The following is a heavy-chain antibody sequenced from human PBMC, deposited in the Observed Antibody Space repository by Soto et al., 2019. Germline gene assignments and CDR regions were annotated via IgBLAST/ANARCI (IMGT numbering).Heavy chain of an antibody. CDR2: ISYDGSNK. D-gene: IGHD5-18*01. V-gene: IGHV3-30-3*01. Sequence: QVQLVESGGGVVQPGRSLRLSCAASGFTFSSYAMHWVRQAPGKGLEWVAVISYDGSNKYYADSVKGRFTISGDNSKNTLYLQMNSLRAEDTAVYYCARDRGDTAMVYYRRVYYYGMDVWGQGTTVTVSS. J-gene: IGHJ6*02. CDR3: ARDRGDTAMVYYRRVYYYGMDV. CDR1: GFTFSSYA.